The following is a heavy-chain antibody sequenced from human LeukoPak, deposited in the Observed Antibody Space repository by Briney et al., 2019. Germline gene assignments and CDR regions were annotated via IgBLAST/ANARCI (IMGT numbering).Heavy chain of an antibody. CDR3: ARDTGFPFFDF. CDR2: INTNSGVT. J-gene: IGHJ4*02. CDR1: GYTFTGYY. V-gene: IGHV1-2*02. Sequence: ASVTVSCKASGYTFTGYYLHWVRQAPGQGPEWMGKINTNSGVTDYAPNFQGRVTMTRDTSITTAYMELSRLTSDDTAVYYCARDTGFPFFDFWGQGTLVTVSS.